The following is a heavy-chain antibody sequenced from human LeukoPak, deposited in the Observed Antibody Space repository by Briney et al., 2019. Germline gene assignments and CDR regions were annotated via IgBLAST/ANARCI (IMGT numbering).Heavy chain of an antibody. CDR3: SPSYDGSAYYED. V-gene: IGHV3-21*04. Sequence: GGSLRLSCAASGFAFGTYAMNWVRQAPGKGLEWVSSISRSGRDIYYADSVRGRFTISRDNARDSLYLQMNSLQTEDTAVYYCSPSYDGSAYYEDWGQGTLVTVSS. J-gene: IGHJ4*02. CDR2: ISRSGRDI. D-gene: IGHD3-22*01. CDR1: GFAFGTYA.